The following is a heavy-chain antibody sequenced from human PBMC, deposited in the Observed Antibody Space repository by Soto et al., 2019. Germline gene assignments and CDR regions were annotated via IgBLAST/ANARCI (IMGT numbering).Heavy chain of an antibody. CDR1: GGSISSGGYY. CDR2: IYYSGST. CDR3: ARAHSKEEFFDY. D-gene: IGHD3-10*01. V-gene: IGHV4-31*03. J-gene: IGHJ4*02. Sequence: PSETLSLTCTVSGGSISSGGYYWSWIRQHPGKGLEWIGYIYYSGSTYYNPSLKSRVTISVDTSKNQFSLKLSSVTAADTAVYYCARAHSKEEFFDYWGQGTLVTVSS.